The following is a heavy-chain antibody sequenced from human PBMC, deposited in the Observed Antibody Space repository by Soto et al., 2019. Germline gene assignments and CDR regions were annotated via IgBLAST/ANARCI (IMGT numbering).Heavy chain of an antibody. CDR2: IDWDDDK. V-gene: IGHV2-70*12. Sequence: SGPTLVNPTHTLKLTCSFSGFSLTTSGMCVSWIRQPPGKALEWLALIDWDDDKYYSTSLKTRLTISKDTSENQVVLTMTNMDPVDTATYYCARTLNGYPDYWGQGTLVTVSS. CDR1: GFSLTTSGMC. CDR3: ARTLNGYPDY. D-gene: IGHD5-18*01. J-gene: IGHJ4*02.